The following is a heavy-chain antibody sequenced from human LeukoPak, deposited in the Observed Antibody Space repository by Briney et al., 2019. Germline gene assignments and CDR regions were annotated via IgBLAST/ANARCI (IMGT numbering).Heavy chain of an antibody. CDR3: ARPRGAAAGTFGFDP. V-gene: IGHV3-30*03. CDR2: ISYDGSNK. D-gene: IGHD6-13*01. J-gene: IGHJ5*02. Sequence: PGRSLRLSCAASGFTFTSYVMHWVRQAPGKGLQGVALISYDGSNKYYADSVKGRFTISRDNSKNTLYLQMNSLRAEDTAVYYCARPRGAAAGTFGFDPWGQGTLVTVSS. CDR1: GFTFTSYV.